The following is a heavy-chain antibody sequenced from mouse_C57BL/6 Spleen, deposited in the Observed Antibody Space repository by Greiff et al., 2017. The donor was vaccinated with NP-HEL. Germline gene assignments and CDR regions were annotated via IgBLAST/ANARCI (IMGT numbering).Heavy chain of an antibody. V-gene: IGHV1-69*01. J-gene: IGHJ1*03. Sequence: QVQLQQPGAELVMPGASVKLSCKASGYTFTGYWMHWVKQRPGQGLEWIGEIDPSDSYTNYNHKFKGKSTLTVDKSSSTAYMQLSSLTSEDSAVYYCARGYYGYFDVWGTGTTVTVSS. D-gene: IGHD2-2*01. CDR2: IDPSDSYT. CDR3: ARGYYGYFDV. CDR1: GYTFTGYW.